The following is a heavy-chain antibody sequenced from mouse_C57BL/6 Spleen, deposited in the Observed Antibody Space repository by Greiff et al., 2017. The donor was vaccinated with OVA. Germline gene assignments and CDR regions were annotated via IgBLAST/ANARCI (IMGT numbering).Heavy chain of an antibody. Sequence: QVQLQQPGAELVKPGASVKMSCKASGYTFTSYWITWVKQRPGQGLEWIGDIYPGSGSTNYNEKFKSKATLTVDTSSSTAYMQLSSLTSEDSAVYYCARWEGNSAWFAYWRQGTLVTVSA. CDR1: GYTFTSYW. V-gene: IGHV1-55*01. CDR3: ARWEGNSAWFAY. CDR2: IYPGSGST. J-gene: IGHJ3*01. D-gene: IGHD2-1*01.